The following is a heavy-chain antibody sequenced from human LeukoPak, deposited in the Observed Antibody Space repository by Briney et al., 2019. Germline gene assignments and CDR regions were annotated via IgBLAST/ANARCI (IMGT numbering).Heavy chain of an antibody. CDR2: ISGSGGST. V-gene: IGHV3-23*01. D-gene: IGHD2-15*01. CDR3: AKDRHGCSGGSCYPGNWFDP. J-gene: IGHJ5*02. Sequence: GGSLRLSCAASGFTFSSYAMSWVRQAPGKGLEWVSAISGSGGSTYYADSVKGRFTISRDNSKNTLYLQMNSLRAEDTAVYYCAKDRHGCSGGSCYPGNWFDPWGQGTLVTVSS. CDR1: GFTFSSYA.